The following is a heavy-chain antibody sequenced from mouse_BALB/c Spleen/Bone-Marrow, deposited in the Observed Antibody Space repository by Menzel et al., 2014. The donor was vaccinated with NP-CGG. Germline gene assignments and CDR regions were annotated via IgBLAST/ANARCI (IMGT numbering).Heavy chain of an antibody. D-gene: IGHD2-1*01. V-gene: IGHV14-3*02. J-gene: IGHJ4*01. CDR2: IYPANGDT. Sequence: EVQLQQSGAELVKPGASVKLSCTASGFNIKDTYMHWVKQRPEQGLEWIGRIYPANGDTKYDPKFQGEATITADTSSNTAYLQLSSLTSEDTAVYYCARYGNGLMDYWGQGTSVTVSS. CDR3: ARYGNGLMDY. CDR1: GFNIKDTY.